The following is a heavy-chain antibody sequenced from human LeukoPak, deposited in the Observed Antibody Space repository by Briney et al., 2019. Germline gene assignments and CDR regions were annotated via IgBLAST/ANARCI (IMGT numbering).Heavy chain of an antibody. CDR1: GFTFREFA. J-gene: IGHJ4*02. V-gene: IGHV3-49*03. D-gene: IGHD1-1*01. Sequence: GGSLRLSCTSSGFTFREFAVSWFRQAPGKGLEWIGFIRSSIYGGTPKAAASVKGRFIFSRDDSKGVAYLRMNGLKTEDTAVYYCSREWGNGNDLRPDYWGQGTLVTVSS. CDR3: SREWGNGNDLRPDY. CDR2: IRSSIYGGTP.